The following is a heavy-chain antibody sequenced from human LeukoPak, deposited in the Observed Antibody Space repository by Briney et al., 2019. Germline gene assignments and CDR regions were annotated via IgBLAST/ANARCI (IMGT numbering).Heavy chain of an antibody. CDR2: ISGSNT. V-gene: IGHV3-23*01. CDR3: SKDDCVNGICYFDK. J-gene: IGHJ4*02. CDR1: GFTFTSYA. Sequence: GGFLRLSCIASGFTFTSYAMNWVRQAPGKGLEWVSGISGSNTYYADSVKGRFTISRDSSKNTMYLQMNNLRAEDTAVYYCSKDDCVNGICYFDKWGQGTLVTVSS. D-gene: IGHD2-8*01.